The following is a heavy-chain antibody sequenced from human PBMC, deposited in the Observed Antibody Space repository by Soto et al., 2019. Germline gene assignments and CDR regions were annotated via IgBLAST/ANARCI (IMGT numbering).Heavy chain of an antibody. D-gene: IGHD2-15*01. J-gene: IGHJ4*02. CDR2: ISYDGGNK. V-gene: IGHV3-30-3*01. CDR1: GFTFSSYA. Sequence: TGGSLRLSCAASGFTFSSYAMHWVRQAPGKGLEWVAVISYDGGNKYYADSVKGRFTISRDNSKNTLYLQMNSLRAEDTAVYYCARDSSWWSRRGYFDYWGQGTLVTVSS. CDR3: ARDSSWWSRRGYFDY.